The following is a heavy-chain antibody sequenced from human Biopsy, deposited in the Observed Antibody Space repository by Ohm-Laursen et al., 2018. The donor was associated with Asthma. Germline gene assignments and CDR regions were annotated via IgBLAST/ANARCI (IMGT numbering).Heavy chain of an antibody. J-gene: IGHJ6*02. Sequence: TLSLTCDVYPGSFSGFFWTWIRQSPGKGLEWIGETNERGVTNNNPSLKSRVIISIDTYWNRVSLKLTSVTAADTAVYYCARGPELDVWGQGTTVTASS. V-gene: IGHV4-34*01. CDR3: ARGPELDV. CDR2: TNERGVT. CDR1: PGSFSGFF.